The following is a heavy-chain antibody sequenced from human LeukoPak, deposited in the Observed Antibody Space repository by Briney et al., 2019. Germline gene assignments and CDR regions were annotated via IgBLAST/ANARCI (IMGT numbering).Heavy chain of an antibody. D-gene: IGHD4-11*01. CDR3: ARSVTPLLAYYYYYMDV. CDR2: ISSSSSYI. J-gene: IGHJ6*03. Sequence: GGSLRLSCAASGFTFSSYSMNWVRQAPGKGLEWVSSISSSSSYIYYADSVKGRFTISRDNAKNSLYLQMNSLRAEDTAVYYCARSVTPLLAYYYYYMDVWGKGTTVTISS. CDR1: GFTFSSYS. V-gene: IGHV3-21*01.